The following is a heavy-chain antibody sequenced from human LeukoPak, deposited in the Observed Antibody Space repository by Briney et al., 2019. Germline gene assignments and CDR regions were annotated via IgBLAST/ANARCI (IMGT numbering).Heavy chain of an antibody. CDR1: GDSISSGDYY. Sequence: SETLSLTCTVSGDSISSGDYYWSWIRQPAGTGLEWIGRISSSGSTNYNPSLKSRVTISLDTSKNQFSLKLNSVTAADTAVYYCTRGRRDGYNLRNFDYWGQGTLVTVSS. V-gene: IGHV4-61*02. J-gene: IGHJ4*02. CDR3: TRGRRDGYNLRNFDY. D-gene: IGHD5-24*01. CDR2: ISSSGST.